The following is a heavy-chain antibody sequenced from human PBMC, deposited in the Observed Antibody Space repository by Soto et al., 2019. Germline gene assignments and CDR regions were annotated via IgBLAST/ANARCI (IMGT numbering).Heavy chain of an antibody. V-gene: IGHV1-69*13. CDR1: GGTLSSYA. CDR3: ARDVGDVFDV. J-gene: IGHJ3*01. Sequence: SVKVSCKASGGTLSSYAISWVRQAPGQGLEWMGGIIPIFGAAIYAQKFRGRVTITADESTNTAYMDLSSLKSDDTAMYCCARDVGDVFDVWAQGTMVTVSS. CDR2: IIPIFGAA. D-gene: IGHD3-16*01.